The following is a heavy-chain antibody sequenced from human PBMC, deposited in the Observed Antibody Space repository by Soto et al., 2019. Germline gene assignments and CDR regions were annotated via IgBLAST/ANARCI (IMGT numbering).Heavy chain of an antibody. V-gene: IGHV3-30-3*01. D-gene: IGHD1-26*01. CDR1: GCTFSRYA. CDR3: ARILGVGATDY. J-gene: IGHJ4*02. CDR2: ISYDGSNK. Sequence: QGKLVESGGGVVQPGRSLRLSCAASGCTFSRYAMHWVRQAPGKGLEWVAVISYDGSNKYYADSVKGRFTISRDNSKNTLYLQMNSLRAEDTAVYYCARILGVGATDYWGQGTLVTVSS.